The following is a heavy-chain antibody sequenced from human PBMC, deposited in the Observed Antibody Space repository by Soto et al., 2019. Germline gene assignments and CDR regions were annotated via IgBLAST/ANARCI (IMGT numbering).Heavy chain of an antibody. CDR1: GFSFTGYY. D-gene: IGHD6-6*01. CDR3: AKDLTRQLAYWLDP. CDR2: INAHSGGT. J-gene: IGHJ5*02. V-gene: IGHV1-2*02. Sequence: VASVKVSCKASGFSFTGYYIHWLRQAPGQGLEWMGGINAHSGGTEYAQKFQGRVTLTRDTSIATAYLTLTSLTSDDTALYYCAKDLTRQLAYWLDPWGQGTQVTVSS.